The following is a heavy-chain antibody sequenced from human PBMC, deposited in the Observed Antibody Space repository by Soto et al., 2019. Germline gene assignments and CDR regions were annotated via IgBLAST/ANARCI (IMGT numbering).Heavy chain of an antibody. Sequence: PSETLSLTCAVYGGSFSAYYWTWIRQPPGKGLEWIGGINHSGSTSYNPSLKSRVTISVDTSKNQFSLKLSSVTAADTAVYYCARSNWFDPWGQGTPVTVSS. V-gene: IGHV4-34*01. CDR3: ARSNWFDP. J-gene: IGHJ5*02. CDR1: GGSFSAYY. CDR2: INHSGST.